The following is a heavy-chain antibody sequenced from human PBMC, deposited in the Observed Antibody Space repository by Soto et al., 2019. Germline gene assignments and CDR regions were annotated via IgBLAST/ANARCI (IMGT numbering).Heavy chain of an antibody. CDR2: INHSGST. V-gene: IGHV4-34*01. CDR1: GGSFRGYY. D-gene: IGHD3-10*01. Sequence: SETMSLTCAVYGGSFRGYYWSWIRQPPGKGLEWIGEINHSGSTNYNPSLKSRVTISVDTSKNQFSLKLSSVTAADTAVYYCASYGSGSYTRFDPWGRGTLVTV. CDR3: ASYGSGSYTRFDP. J-gene: IGHJ5*02.